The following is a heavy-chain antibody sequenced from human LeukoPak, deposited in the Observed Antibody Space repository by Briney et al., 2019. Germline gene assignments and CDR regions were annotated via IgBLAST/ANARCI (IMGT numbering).Heavy chain of an antibody. D-gene: IGHD3-22*01. CDR1: GGSISSGGYS. V-gene: IGHV4-30-2*01. CDR2: IYHSGST. Sequence: SETLSLTCAVSGGSISSGGYSWSWIRQPPGKGLEWIGYIYHSGSTYYNPSLKSRVTISVDRSKNQFSLKLSSVTAADTAVYYCARCSYDRSGQGAFDIWGQGTMVTVSS. J-gene: IGHJ3*02. CDR3: ARCSYDRSGQGAFDI.